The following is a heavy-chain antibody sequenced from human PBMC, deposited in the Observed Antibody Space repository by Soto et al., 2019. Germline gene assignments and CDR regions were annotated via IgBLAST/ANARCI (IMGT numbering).Heavy chain of an antibody. J-gene: IGHJ4*02. CDR3: VKDFRVGYDWTHD. CDR1: GFIFSNYA. V-gene: IGHV3-23*01. D-gene: IGHD5-12*01. Sequence: DVQLLESGGDLVQPGGSLRLSCAASGFIFSNYAMSWVRQAPGKGLEWVSLIRGSGGPTNYADSVKGRFTVTRDNSKHIRLLQMNSLRVEDTAVYYCVKDFRVGYDWTHDWGQGTLVTVSS. CDR2: IRGSGGPT.